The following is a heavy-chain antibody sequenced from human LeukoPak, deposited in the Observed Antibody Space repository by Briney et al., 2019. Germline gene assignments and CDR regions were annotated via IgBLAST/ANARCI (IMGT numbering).Heavy chain of an antibody. CDR3: ARDVSYYDSSGYYSHPVNYFDY. D-gene: IGHD3-22*01. V-gene: IGHV1-18*01. CDR1: GYTFTSYG. CDR2: ISAYNGNT. J-gene: IGHJ4*02. Sequence: GASVKVSCKASGYTFTSYGISWVRQAPGQGLEWMGWISAYNGNTNYAQKLQGRVTMTTDTSTSTAYMELRSLRSDDTAVYYCARDVSYYDSSGYYSHPVNYFDYWGQGTLVTVSS.